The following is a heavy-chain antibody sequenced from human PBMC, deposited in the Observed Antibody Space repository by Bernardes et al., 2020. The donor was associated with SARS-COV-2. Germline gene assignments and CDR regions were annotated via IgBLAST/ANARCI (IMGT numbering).Heavy chain of an antibody. CDR2: ISSSGSYN. V-gene: IGHV3-21*06. CDR3: AGGPYCPDGLCTFYGMNG. D-gene: IGHD2-8*01. J-gene: IGHJ6*02. Sequence: GGSLRLSCAVSGFTFNTYSLNWVRQPPGKGLEWVSSISSSGSYNYYADSVKGRFTISRDSARNSLYLKMTRLRAEETAVYYVAGGPYCPDGLCTFYGMNGWGQGTTVTVSS. CDR1: GFTFNTYS.